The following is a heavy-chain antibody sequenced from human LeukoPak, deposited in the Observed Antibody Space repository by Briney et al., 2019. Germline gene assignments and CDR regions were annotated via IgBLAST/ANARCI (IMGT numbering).Heavy chain of an antibody. D-gene: IGHD3-10*01. Sequence: SETLSLTCAVSGGSISTSSYYWGWIRQPPGKGLQWIGSIYYNGTTYYNPSLKSRVIISVDTSKNQFSLKLSSVTAADTAVFYCARHKMVRGIGYYYYMDVWGKGTTVTISS. J-gene: IGHJ6*03. CDR1: GGSISTSSYY. CDR3: ARHKMVRGIGYYYYMDV. CDR2: IYYNGTT. V-gene: IGHV4-39*01.